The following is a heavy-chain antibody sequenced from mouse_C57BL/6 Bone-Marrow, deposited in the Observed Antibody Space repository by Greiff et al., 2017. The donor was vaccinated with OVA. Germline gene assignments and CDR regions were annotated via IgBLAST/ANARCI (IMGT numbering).Heavy chain of an antibody. Sequence: QVTLKESGPGILQPSQTLSLTCSFSGFSLSTFGMGVGWIRQPSGKGLEWLAHIWWDDDTYYNPALKSRLTISKDTSKNQVLLKIANVDTAGTATYYCARIGGCITTVVAPFDYWGQGTTLTVSS. CDR2: IWWDDDT. J-gene: IGHJ2*01. D-gene: IGHD1-1*01. CDR3: ARIGGCITTVVAPFDY. CDR1: GFSLSTFGMG. V-gene: IGHV8-8*01.